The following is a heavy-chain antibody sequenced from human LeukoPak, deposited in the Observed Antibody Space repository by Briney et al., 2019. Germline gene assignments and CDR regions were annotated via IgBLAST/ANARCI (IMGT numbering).Heavy chain of an antibody. CDR3: ARDRYYSSGYFQDY. Sequence: TSETLSLTCTVSGGSISRFYWSWIRQPAGKGLEWIGRIFTSGSTNYNPSLKSRVTMSLDTSKNQFSLNLTSLTAADTAVYYCARDRYYSSGYFQDYWGQGTLVTVSS. CDR2: IFTSGST. CDR1: GGSISRFY. D-gene: IGHD6-19*01. V-gene: IGHV4-4*07. J-gene: IGHJ4*02.